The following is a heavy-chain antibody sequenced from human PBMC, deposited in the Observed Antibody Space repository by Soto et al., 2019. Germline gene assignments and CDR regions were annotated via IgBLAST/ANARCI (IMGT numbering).Heavy chain of an antibody. J-gene: IGHJ3*02. CDR2: ILDSGSGT. V-gene: IGHV3-23*01. CDR3: AKGNYAARDAFDI. CDR1: GFTFNNYA. D-gene: IGHD3-16*01. Sequence: EVQLLGSGGGLVQPGGSLRLSCAASGFTFNNYAMSWVRQAPGKGLEWVSTILDSGSGTYYADSVKGRVTISRDNSKNTLYLQMNSLRAEDTAVYFCAKGNYAARDAFDIWGQGTMVTVSS.